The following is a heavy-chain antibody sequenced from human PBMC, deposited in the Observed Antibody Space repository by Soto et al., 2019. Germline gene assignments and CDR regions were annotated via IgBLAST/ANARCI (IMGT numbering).Heavy chain of an antibody. V-gene: IGHV3-48*02. CDR3: TTDPDGDLDFDY. CDR1: GFSLSTYG. J-gene: IGHJ4*02. D-gene: IGHD4-17*01. CDR2: VNSHGHII. Sequence: EVQLVESGGGLVQPGESLRLSCTVTGFSLSTYGMTWVRQAPGKGLEWVSHVNSHGHIILYADSVKGRFTISRDNAKNSLYLQMNSLSDEDTAVYYCTTDPDGDLDFDYWGQGTLVTVSS.